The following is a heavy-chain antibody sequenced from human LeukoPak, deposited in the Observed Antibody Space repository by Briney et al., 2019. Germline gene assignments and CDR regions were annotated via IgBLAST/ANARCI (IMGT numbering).Heavy chain of an antibody. V-gene: IGHV3-30*04. D-gene: IGHD5-18*01. CDR3: ARDLGYSYGTPYFYYGMDV. J-gene: IGHJ6*04. CDR2: ISHDGSNK. Sequence: QSGRSLRLSCAASGFTFSSYAMHWVRQAPGKGLEGVAVISHDGSNKYYADFVKGRFTISRDNSKNTLDLQMNSLRAEDTAVYYCARDLGYSYGTPYFYYGMDVWGKGTTVTVSS. CDR1: GFTFSSYA.